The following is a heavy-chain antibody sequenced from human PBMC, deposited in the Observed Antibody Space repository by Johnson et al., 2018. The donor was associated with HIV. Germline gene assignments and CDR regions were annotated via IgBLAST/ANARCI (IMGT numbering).Heavy chain of an antibody. CDR1: GFTVSSNY. CDR3: ARRFGAAFDI. J-gene: IGHJ3*02. CDR2: IKQDGSEK. D-gene: IGHD3-16*01. Sequence: VQLVESGGGLVQPGGSLRLSCATSGFTVSSNYMSWVRQAPGKGLEWVANIKQDGSEKDYVDSVKGRFTISRDNAKNSLYLQMTSLRAEDTAVYYCARRFGAAFDIWGQGTMVTVSS. V-gene: IGHV3-7*01.